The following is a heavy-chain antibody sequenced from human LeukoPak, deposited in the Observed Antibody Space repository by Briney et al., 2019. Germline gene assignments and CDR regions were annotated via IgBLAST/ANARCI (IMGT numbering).Heavy chain of an antibody. V-gene: IGHV3-7*03. J-gene: IGHJ4*02. CDR3: AKDWGGY. CDR2: IKQDGGEK. D-gene: IGHD3-16*01. CDR1: GFTFSNYW. Sequence: GGSLGLSCAASGFTFSNYWMSWVRQAPGKGLEWVAVIKQDGGEKYYVDSVKGRFTISRDNAKSSLYLQMNSLRAEDTAVYYCAKDWGGYWGQGTLVTVSS.